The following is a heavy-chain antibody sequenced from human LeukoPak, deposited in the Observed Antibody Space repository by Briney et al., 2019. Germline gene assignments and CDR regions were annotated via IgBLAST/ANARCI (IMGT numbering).Heavy chain of an antibody. D-gene: IGHD3-9*01. Sequence: QPGRSLRLSCVASGFTFDDYAMHWVRQAPGKGLEWVSGISWNGGSIGYADSVKGRFTISRDNSKNTLYLQMNSLRAEDTAVYYCARDTQYTCDILTGYYIDYWGQGTLVTVSS. V-gene: IGHV3-9*01. CDR3: ARDTQYTCDILTGYYIDY. J-gene: IGHJ4*02. CDR2: ISWNGGSI. CDR1: GFTFDDYA.